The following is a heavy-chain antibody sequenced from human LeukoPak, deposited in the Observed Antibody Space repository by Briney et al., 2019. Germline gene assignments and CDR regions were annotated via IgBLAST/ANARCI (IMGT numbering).Heavy chain of an antibody. Sequence: GGSLRLSCAASGFTFSSYSMNCVRQAPGKGLEWVSSISSSSSYIYYADSVKGRFTISRDNAKNSLYLQMNSLRAEDTAVYYCAREATAYCGGDCSDAFDIWGQGTMVTVSS. V-gene: IGHV3-21*01. CDR2: ISSSSSYI. D-gene: IGHD2-21*02. J-gene: IGHJ3*02. CDR1: GFTFSSYS. CDR3: AREATAYCGGDCSDAFDI.